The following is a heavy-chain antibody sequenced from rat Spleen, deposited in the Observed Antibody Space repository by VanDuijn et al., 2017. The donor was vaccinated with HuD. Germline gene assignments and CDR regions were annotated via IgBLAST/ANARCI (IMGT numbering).Heavy chain of an antibody. Sequence: EVQLVESGGGLVQPGRSLKLSCAASGFTFSNYYMAWVRQTPKKGLEWVATISTSGSRTYYPDSVKGRFTVSREDSKSVVYLQMDNLKTEDTAMYYCTTDNGDWGQGVMVTVSS. D-gene: IGHD4-1*01. J-gene: IGHJ2*01. CDR2: ISTSGSRT. V-gene: IGHV5-27*01. CDR3: TTDNGD. CDR1: GFTFSNYY.